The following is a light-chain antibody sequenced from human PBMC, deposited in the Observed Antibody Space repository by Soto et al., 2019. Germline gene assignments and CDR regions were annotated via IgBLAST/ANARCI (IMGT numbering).Light chain of an antibody. CDR2: GTS. V-gene: IGKV3D-20*02. J-gene: IGKJ2*01. CDR1: QSISNNH. Sequence: EIVLTQSPGTLSLSPGERVTLSCRASQSISNNHLAWYQQKPGQAPRLLIHGTSNRATGIPDRFSGSGSGTDFTLTFSRLEPEDFAVYYCQQRSNWPVTFGQGTKLEIK. CDR3: QQRSNWPVT.